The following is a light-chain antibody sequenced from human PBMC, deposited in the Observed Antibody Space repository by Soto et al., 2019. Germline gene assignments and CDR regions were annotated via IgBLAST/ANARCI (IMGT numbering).Light chain of an antibody. Sequence: QSVLTQPPSVSGSPGQSVTISCTGTSSDVGSYNSVSWYQQPPGTAPKLMIYDVSNRPSGVPDRFSGSKSGNTASLTISGLQAEDEADYYCSSYTRSTTLVFGGGTKVTVL. CDR1: SSDVGSYNS. CDR3: SSYTRSTTLV. V-gene: IGLV2-18*02. CDR2: DVS. J-gene: IGLJ2*01.